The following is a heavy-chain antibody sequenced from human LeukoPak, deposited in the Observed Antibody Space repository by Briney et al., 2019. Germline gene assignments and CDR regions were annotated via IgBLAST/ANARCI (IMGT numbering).Heavy chain of an antibody. CDR3: ARGSYGDYDFDY. CDR1: GGSISSYY. J-gene: IGHJ4*02. V-gene: IGHV4-59*01. D-gene: IGHD4-17*01. CDR2: IYYSGST. Sequence: SETLSLTCTVSGGSISSYYWSWIRQPPGKGLEWIGYIYYSGSTNYNPSLKSRVTISVDTSKNQFSLKLSSVTAPDTAVYYCARGSYGDYDFDYWGQGTLVTVSS.